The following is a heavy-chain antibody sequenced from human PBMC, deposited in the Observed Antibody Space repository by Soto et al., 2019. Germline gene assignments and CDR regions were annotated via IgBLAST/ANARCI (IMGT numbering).Heavy chain of an antibody. Sequence: PGGSLRLSCAASGFTFSSNAMSWFRQAPGKGLEWVSGISGSGRSTYYADSVKGRVTISRDNSKKTLYLQMNSLRAEDTAVYYCAKDLVRGYSGYDYDGYYYGMDVWGQGTTVTVSS. CDR2: ISGSGRST. J-gene: IGHJ6*02. CDR3: AKDLVRGYSGYDYDGYYYGMDV. CDR1: GFTFSSNA. D-gene: IGHD5-12*01. V-gene: IGHV3-23*01.